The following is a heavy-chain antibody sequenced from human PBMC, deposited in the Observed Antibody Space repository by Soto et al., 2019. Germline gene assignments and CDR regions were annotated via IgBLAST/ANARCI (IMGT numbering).Heavy chain of an antibody. CDR2: INPSGGST. J-gene: IGHJ5*02. CDR3: ARDGAVAGTGDWFDP. CDR1: GYTFTSYY. V-gene: IGHV1-46*01. Sequence: ASVRFCKASGYTFTSYYMHWVRQAPGQGLEWMGIINPSGGSTSYAQKFQGRVTMTRDTSTSTVYMELSSLRSEDTAVYYCARDGAVAGTGDWFDPWGQGTLVTVSS. D-gene: IGHD6-19*01.